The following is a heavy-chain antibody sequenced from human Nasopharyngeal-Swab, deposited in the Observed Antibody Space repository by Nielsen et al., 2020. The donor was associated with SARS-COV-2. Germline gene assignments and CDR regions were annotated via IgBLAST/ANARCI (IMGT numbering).Heavy chain of an antibody. V-gene: IGHV3-48*03. CDR3: ARSQTYYYDSSGYLDC. CDR1: GFTFSSYE. CDR2: ISSSGSTI. J-gene: IGHJ4*02. D-gene: IGHD3-22*01. Sequence: GGSLRLSFEAPGFTFSSYEMNWVRQAQGKGMEWVSYISSSGSTIYYADSVKGRFTISRDNAKNSLYLQMNSLRAEDTAVYYCARSQTYYYDSSGYLDCWGQGTLVTVSS.